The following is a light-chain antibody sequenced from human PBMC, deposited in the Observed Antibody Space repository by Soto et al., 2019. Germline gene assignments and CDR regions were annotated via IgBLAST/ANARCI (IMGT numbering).Light chain of an antibody. J-gene: IGKJ2*01. CDR2: KVS. V-gene: IGKV2-30*02. CDR3: VQCTHWPYT. Sequence: DVLMTQSPLSLPVTLGKMASFSCRSSQSLVHSDGNTYLNWFHQRPGQSPWRLIYKVSDRDSGVPDRFSCSRSGTDFTLKISRVEAEDVRVYYCVQCTHWPYTFGQGTKLE. CDR1: QSLVHSDGNTY.